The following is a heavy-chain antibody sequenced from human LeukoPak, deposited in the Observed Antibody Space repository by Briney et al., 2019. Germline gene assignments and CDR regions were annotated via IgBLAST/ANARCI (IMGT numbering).Heavy chain of an antibody. CDR3: ARDRSALGGFWSGYYLYYFDY. CDR1: GFTFSSYA. V-gene: IGHV3-48*04. Sequence: GRSLRLSCAASGFTFSSYAMHWVRQAPGKGLEWVSYISSSGSTIYYADSVKGRFTISRDNAKNSLYLQMNSLRAEDTAVYYCARDRSALGGFWSGYYLYYFDYWGQGTLVTVSS. D-gene: IGHD3-3*01. CDR2: ISSSGSTI. J-gene: IGHJ4*02.